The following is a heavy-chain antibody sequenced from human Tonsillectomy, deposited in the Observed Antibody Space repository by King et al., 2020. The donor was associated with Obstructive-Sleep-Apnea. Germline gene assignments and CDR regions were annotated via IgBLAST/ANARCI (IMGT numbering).Heavy chain of an antibody. V-gene: IGHV1-46*01. CDR3: ARAGSRGYVGWLDP. CDR1: GYTFTGHY. Sequence: QLVQSGAEVKKPGASVKVSCKTSGYTFTGHYMYWVRQAPGQGLEWMGVINPSRGSATYAQKFQGRVTMTTDTSTSTVYMELSSLRSDDTAVYYCARAGSRGYVGWLDPWGPGTLVTVSS. J-gene: IGHJ5*02. CDR2: INPSRGSA. D-gene: IGHD6-25*01.